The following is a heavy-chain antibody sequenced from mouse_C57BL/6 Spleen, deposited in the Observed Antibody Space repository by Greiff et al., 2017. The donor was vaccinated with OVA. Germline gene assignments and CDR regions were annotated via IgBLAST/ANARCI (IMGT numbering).Heavy chain of an antibody. CDR2: ISYDGST. D-gene: IGHD2-5*01. J-gene: IGHJ3*01. Sequence: EVQLKESGPGLVKPSQSLSLTCSVPGYSITSCYYWNWIRQFPGNHLEWMGYISYDGSTNYNTSLKNRIASTRDTSKNQLFLKWNTVTTEDTATYYCASAGAYYSNYEAYWGQGTLVTVSA. V-gene: IGHV3-6*01. CDR1: GYSITSCYY. CDR3: ASAGAYYSNYEAY.